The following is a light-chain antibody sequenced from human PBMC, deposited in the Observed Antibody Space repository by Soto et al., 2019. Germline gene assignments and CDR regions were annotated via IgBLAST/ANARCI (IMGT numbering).Light chain of an antibody. CDR3: VLYMGSALV. Sequence: QTVVTQEPSFSVSPGRTVTLTCGLSSGSVSTSYYPSWYQQTPGQAPRTLIYSTNTRSSGVPDRFSGSILGNKAALTITGAQADDESDYYCVLYMGSALVFGGGTKLTVL. V-gene: IGLV8-61*01. J-gene: IGLJ2*01. CDR1: SGSVSTSYY. CDR2: STN.